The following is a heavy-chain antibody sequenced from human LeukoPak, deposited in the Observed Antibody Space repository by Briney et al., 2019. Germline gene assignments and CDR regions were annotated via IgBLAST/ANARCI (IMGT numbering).Heavy chain of an antibody. CDR1: GFTFSSYE. Sequence: PGGSLRLSFSASGFTFSSYEMNWVRQAPGKGLEWVSYISSSGSTIYYADSVKGRFTISRDNAKNSLYLQMNSLRAEDTAVYYCARGDILTGYVDRWGQGTLVTVSS. V-gene: IGHV3-48*03. D-gene: IGHD3-9*01. CDR3: ARGDILTGYVDR. J-gene: IGHJ5*02. CDR2: ISSSGSTI.